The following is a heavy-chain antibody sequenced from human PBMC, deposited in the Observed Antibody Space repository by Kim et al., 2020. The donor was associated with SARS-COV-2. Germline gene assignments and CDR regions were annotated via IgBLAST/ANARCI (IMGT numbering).Heavy chain of an antibody. CDR3: ARTHITIFGVVTHATYYYYGMDV. Sequence: SETLSLTCTVSGGSISSSSYYWGWIRQPPGKGLEWIGSIYYSGSTYYNPSLKSRVTISVDTSKNQFSLKLSSVTAADTAVYYCARTHITIFGVVTHATYYYYGMDVWGQGTTVTVSS. V-gene: IGHV4-39*01. D-gene: IGHD3-3*01. J-gene: IGHJ6*02. CDR2: IYYSGST. CDR1: GGSISSSSYY.